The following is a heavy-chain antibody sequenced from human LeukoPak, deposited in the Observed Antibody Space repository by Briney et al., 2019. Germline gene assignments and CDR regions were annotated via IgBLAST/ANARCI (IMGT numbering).Heavy chain of an antibody. CDR3: ARVSYSSGWTGSLDF. CDR1: GGSFSGYY. CDR2: INHSGST. J-gene: IGHJ4*02. V-gene: IGHV4-34*01. Sequence: SETLSLTCAVYGGSFSGYYWSRIRQSPGKGLEWIGEINHSGSTNYNPSLKSRVTISVDTSKNQFSLKLSSVTAADTAVYYCARVSYSSGWTGSLDFWGQGTLVTVSS. D-gene: IGHD6-19*01.